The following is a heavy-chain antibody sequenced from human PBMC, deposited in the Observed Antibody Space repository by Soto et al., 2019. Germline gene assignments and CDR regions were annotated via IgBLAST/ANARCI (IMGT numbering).Heavy chain of an antibody. D-gene: IGHD3-10*01. CDR1: GYTFTSYG. CDR2: ISGYNGNT. J-gene: IGHJ6*02. Sequence: QVQLVQSGAEVKKPGASVKVSCKASGYTFTSYGVSWVRQAPGQGLEWMGWISGYNGNTNYAQKLQGRVTMTTDTSTSTAYMELGSLRSDDTAVYYCARAGKYYYGSGSPYYYGMAVWGQGITVTVSS. V-gene: IGHV1-18*04. CDR3: ARAGKYYYGSGSPYYYGMAV.